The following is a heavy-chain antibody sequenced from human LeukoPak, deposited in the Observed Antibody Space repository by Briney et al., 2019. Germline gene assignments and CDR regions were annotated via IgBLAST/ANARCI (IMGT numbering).Heavy chain of an antibody. CDR1: GFTFSSYA. V-gene: IGHV3-30-3*01. D-gene: IGHD2-15*01. CDR3: ARDRCSGGSCYLPGWWFDP. J-gene: IGHJ5*02. CDR2: ISYDGSNK. Sequence: PGGSLRLSCAASGFTFSSYAMHWVRQAPGKGLEWVAVISYDGSNKYYAASVKGRFTISRDNSKNTLYLQMNSLRAEDTAVYYCARDRCSGGSCYLPGWWFDPWGQGTLVTVSS.